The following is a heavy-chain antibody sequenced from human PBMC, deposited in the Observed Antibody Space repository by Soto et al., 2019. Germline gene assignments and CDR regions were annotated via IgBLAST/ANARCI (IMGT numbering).Heavy chain of an antibody. CDR3: ARGPFGVVNLFDY. V-gene: IGHV4-59*01. J-gene: IGHJ4*02. CDR1: GGSISSYY. D-gene: IGHD3-3*01. Sequence: SETLSLTCTVSGGSISSYYWSWIRQPPGKGLEWIGYIYYSGSTNYNPSLKSRVTISVDTSKNQFSLKLSSVTAADTAVYYCARGPFGVVNLFDYWGQGTLGTVSS. CDR2: IYYSGST.